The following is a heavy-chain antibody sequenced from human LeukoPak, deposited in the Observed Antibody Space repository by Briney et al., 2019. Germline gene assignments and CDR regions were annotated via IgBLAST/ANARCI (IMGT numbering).Heavy chain of an antibody. Sequence: PGGSLRLSCAASGFTFSDYYMSWIRQAPGKGLEWVSYISSIGSTIYYADSVKGRFTISRDNAKNSLYLQMNSLRAEDTAVYHCARRVARSWNHADNWFDPCGQGTLVTVSP. V-gene: IGHV3-11*01. CDR1: GFTFSDYY. CDR3: ARRVARSWNHADNWFDP. D-gene: IGHD1-14*01. J-gene: IGHJ5*02. CDR2: ISSIGSTI.